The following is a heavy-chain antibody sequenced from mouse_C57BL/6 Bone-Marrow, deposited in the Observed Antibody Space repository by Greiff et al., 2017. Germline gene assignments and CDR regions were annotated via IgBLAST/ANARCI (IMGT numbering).Heavy chain of an antibody. J-gene: IGHJ2*01. CDR1: GYTFTSYW. CDR3: ASLYDGYYAPFDY. Sequence: VKLQQPGAELVRPGSSVKLSCKASGYTFTSYWMHWVKQRPIQGLEWIGNIDPSDSETHYNQKFKDKATLTVDKSSSTAYMQLSSLTSEDSAVYYCASLYDGYYAPFDYWGQGTTLTVSS. V-gene: IGHV1-52*01. D-gene: IGHD2-3*01. CDR2: IDPSDSET.